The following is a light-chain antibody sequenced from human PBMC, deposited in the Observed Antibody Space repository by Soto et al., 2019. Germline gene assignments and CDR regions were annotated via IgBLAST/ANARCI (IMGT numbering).Light chain of an antibody. CDR2: GAS. J-gene: IGKJ1*01. Sequence: DIVLTQSPCTLSLSPGERATLSCRASQSVSSSYLAWYQQKPGQAPRLLIYGASSRATGIPDRFSGSGSGTDFTLTISRLEPEDFAVYYCQQYGSSPGTFGQGTKV. CDR1: QSVSSSY. V-gene: IGKV3-20*01. CDR3: QQYGSSPGT.